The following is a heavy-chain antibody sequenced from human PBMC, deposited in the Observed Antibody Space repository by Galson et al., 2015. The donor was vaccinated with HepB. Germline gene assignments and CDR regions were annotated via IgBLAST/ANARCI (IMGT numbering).Heavy chain of an antibody. D-gene: IGHD3-10*01. V-gene: IGHV5-51*01. J-gene: IGHJ3*02. Sequence: QSGAEVKKPGESLKISCKGSGYSFTSYWIGWVRQMPGKGLGWMGIIYPGDSDTRYSPSFQGQVTISADKSISTAYLQWSSLKASDTAMYYCARHVLTMVRGVYDAFDIWGQGTMVTVSS. CDR1: GYSFTSYW. CDR3: ARHVLTMVRGVYDAFDI. CDR2: IYPGDSDT.